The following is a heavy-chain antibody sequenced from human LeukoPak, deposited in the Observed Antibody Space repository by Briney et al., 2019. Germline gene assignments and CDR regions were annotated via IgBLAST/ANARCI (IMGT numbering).Heavy chain of an antibody. CDR3: ARDYYDFWSGYPNMYYYYGMDV. CDR1: GYTFTSYD. CDR2: MNPNSGNT. Sequence: ASVNVSCKASGYTFTSYDINWVRQATGQGLEWMGWMNPNSGNTGYAQKFQGRVTMTRNTSISTAYMELSSLRSEDTAVYYCARDYYDFWSGYPNMYYYYGMDVWGQGTTVTVSS. D-gene: IGHD3-3*01. V-gene: IGHV1-8*01. J-gene: IGHJ6*02.